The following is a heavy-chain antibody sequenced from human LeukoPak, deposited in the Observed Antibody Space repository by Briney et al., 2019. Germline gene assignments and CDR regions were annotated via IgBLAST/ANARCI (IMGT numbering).Heavy chain of an antibody. CDR1: AGSLTNYF. J-gene: IGHJ4*02. D-gene: IGHD3-22*01. CDR3: GIFMDVVPGTMS. Sequence: SETLSLTCGVYAGSLTNYFRHWIRQAPGKGLEWVGEISHGGITKHNPSLKSRVTMSQDTSKRQFSLKMNSMTAADTGVYYCGIFMDVVPGTMSWGLGTLVTVSS. CDR2: ISHGGIT. V-gene: IGHV4-34*01.